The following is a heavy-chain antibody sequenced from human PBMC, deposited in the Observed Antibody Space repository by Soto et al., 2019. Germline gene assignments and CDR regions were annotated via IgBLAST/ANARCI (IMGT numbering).Heavy chain of an antibody. V-gene: IGHV1-2*02. CDR2: INPNSGGT. CDR3: ARDQSPSSGWPGMDV. D-gene: IGHD6-19*01. CDR1: GYTFTDYY. Sequence: ASVKVSCKGSGYTFTDYYMHCVRQAPGQGLEWMGWINPNSGGTNYAQKFQGRVTMTRDTSISTAYMELNRLRSDDTAVYYCARDQSPSSGWPGMDVWGQGTTVTVSS. J-gene: IGHJ6*02.